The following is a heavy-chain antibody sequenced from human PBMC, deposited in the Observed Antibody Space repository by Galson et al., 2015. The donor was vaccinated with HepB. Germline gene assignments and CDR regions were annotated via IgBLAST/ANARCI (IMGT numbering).Heavy chain of an antibody. CDR3: VKDNWVPGS. D-gene: IGHD3-10*01. CDR2: ITGSGDST. Sequence: SLRLSCAASGFTFDIYAMSWVRQAPGKGLEWVSVITGSGDSTYYADFVKGRFTISRDNSKKTLYLQMNSLRAEDTAVYYCVKDNWVPGSWGQGTLVTVSS. J-gene: IGHJ4*02. CDR1: GFTFDIYA. V-gene: IGHV3-23*01.